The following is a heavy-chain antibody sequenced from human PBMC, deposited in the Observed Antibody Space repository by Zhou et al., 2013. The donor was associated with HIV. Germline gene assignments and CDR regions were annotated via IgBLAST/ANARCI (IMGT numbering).Heavy chain of an antibody. CDR1: GYTFTTYA. J-gene: IGHJ4*02. CDR3: ARLTTKAFDY. V-gene: IGHV1-3*01. CDR2: INAGNGNT. D-gene: IGHD4-4*01. Sequence: QVQLVQSGAEVKKPGASVRVSCKASGYTFTTYAIHWVRQAPGQSLEWMGWINAGNGNTKYSQTFQGRVTFTRDSSASTAYMALSSLTPEDTAVYYCARLTTKAFDYWGQGTLVAVSS.